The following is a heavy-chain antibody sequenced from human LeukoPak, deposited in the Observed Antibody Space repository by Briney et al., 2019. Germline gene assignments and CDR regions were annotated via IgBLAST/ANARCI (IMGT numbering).Heavy chain of an antibody. CDR2: INPNSGGT. D-gene: IGHD3-22*01. CDR3: ARDHHDSSGHPYYYYYMDV. V-gene: IGHV1-2*02. Sequence: GASVKVSCKASGYTFTGYYMHWVRQAPGQGLEWMGWINPNSGGTNYAQKFQGRVTMTRDMSTSTVYMELSSLRSEDTAVYYCARDHHDSSGHPYYYYYMDVWGKGTTVTVSS. J-gene: IGHJ6*03. CDR1: GYTFTGYY.